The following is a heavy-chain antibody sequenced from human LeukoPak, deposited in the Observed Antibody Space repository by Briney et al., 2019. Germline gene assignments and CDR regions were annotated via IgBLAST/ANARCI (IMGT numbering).Heavy chain of an antibody. D-gene: IGHD3-22*01. CDR1: GFTFSSYG. J-gene: IGHJ4*02. Sequence: GGSLRLSCAASGFTFSSYGMHWVRQAPGKGLEWVAVIWYDGSNKYYADSVKGRFTISRDNSKNSLYLQMNSLRAEDTAVYYCAKERDYDSSGYSGRGYYFDYWGQGTLVTVSS. V-gene: IGHV3-33*06. CDR3: AKERDYDSSGYSGRGYYFDY. CDR2: IWYDGSNK.